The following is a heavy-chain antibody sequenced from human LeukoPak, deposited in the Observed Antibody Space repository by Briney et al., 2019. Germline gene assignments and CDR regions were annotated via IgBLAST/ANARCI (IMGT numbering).Heavy chain of an antibody. V-gene: IGHV1-2*02. Sequence: ASVKVSCKASGYTFTGYYMHWVRQAPGQGLEWMGWINPNSGGTNYAQKFQGRVTMTRDTSISTAYMELSRLRSHDTAVYYCARERTLTSCYDYWGQGTLVTVSS. J-gene: IGHJ4*02. CDR2: INPNSGGT. D-gene: IGHD2-15*01. CDR1: GYTFTGYY. CDR3: ARERTLTSCYDY.